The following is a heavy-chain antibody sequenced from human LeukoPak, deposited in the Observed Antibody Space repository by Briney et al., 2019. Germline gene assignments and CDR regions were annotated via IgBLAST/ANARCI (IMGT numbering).Heavy chain of an antibody. D-gene: IGHD2-21*01. V-gene: IGHV4-39*01. CDR2: ISYGGST. J-gene: IGHJ4*02. CDR1: GGSISSNSNY. CDR3: ARQALWFFDH. Sequence: SETLSLTCTVSGGSISSNSNYWAWIRQPPGGGLECIGGISYGGSTYYSPSLESRVTISVDTSKNQFSLNLSSVAAADTAVYYCARQALWFFDHWGQGTLVTVSS.